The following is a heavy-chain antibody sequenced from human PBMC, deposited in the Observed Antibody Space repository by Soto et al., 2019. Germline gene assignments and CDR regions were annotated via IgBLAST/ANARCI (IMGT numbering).Heavy chain of an antibody. CDR2: ISAYNGNT. Sequence: ASVKVSCKASGYTFTSYGISWVRQAPGQGLEWMGWISAYNGNTNYAQKLQGRVTMTTDTSTSTAYMELRSLRYDDTAVYYCARGTPDTAMVTGAFDIWGQGTMVTVSS. CDR3: ARGTPDTAMVTGAFDI. J-gene: IGHJ3*02. D-gene: IGHD5-18*01. V-gene: IGHV1-18*01. CDR1: GYTFTSYG.